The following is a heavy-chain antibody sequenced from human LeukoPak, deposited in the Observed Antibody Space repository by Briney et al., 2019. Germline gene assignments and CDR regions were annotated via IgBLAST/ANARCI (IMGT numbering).Heavy chain of an antibody. D-gene: IGHD5-24*01. CDR3: ARVRRDGYNRSYWYFDL. Sequence: PSETLSLTCAVYGGSFSGYYWSWIRQPPGKGLEWSGEINHSGSTNYNPSLKSRVTISVDTSKNQFSLKLSSVTAADTAVYYCARVRRDGYNRSYWYFDLWGRGTLVTVSS. V-gene: IGHV4-34*01. CDR1: GGSFSGYY. CDR2: INHSGST. J-gene: IGHJ2*01.